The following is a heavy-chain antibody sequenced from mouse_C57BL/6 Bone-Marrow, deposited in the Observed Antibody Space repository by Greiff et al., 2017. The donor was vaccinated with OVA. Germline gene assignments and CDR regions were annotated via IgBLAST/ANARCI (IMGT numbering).Heavy chain of an antibody. V-gene: IGHV1-26*01. CDR3: ARPLRYDWFAY. J-gene: IGHJ3*01. D-gene: IGHD1-1*01. CDR1: GYTFTDYY. CDR2: INPNNGGT. Sequence: VQLKQSGPELVKPGASVKISCKASGYTFTDYYMNWVKQSHGKSLEWIGDINPNNGGTSYNQKFKGKATLTVDKSSSTAYMELRSLTSEDSAVYYCARPLRYDWFAYWGQGTLVTVSA.